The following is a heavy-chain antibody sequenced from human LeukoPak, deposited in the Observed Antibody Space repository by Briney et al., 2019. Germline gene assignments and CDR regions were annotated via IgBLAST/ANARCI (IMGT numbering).Heavy chain of an antibody. CDR1: GGTFSSYA. D-gene: IGHD3-22*01. J-gene: IGHJ4*02. CDR2: IIPIFGTA. Sequence: SVKVSCTASGGTFSSYAISWVRQAPGQGLEWMGGIIPIFGTANYAQKFQGRVTITADESTSTAYMELSSLRSEDTAVYYCARGPGSGYYYGWVFDYWGQGTLVTVSS. CDR3: ARGPGSGYYYGWVFDY. V-gene: IGHV1-69*13.